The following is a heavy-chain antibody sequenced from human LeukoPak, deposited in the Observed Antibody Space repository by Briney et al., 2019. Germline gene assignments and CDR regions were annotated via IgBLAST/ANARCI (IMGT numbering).Heavy chain of an antibody. D-gene: IGHD3-3*02. CDR2: IRYDGSNK. V-gene: IGHV3-30*02. CDR1: GFTFSSYG. CDR3: EKEGPPPILYYGMDV. J-gene: IGHJ6*02. Sequence: PGGSLRLSCAASGFTFSSYGMHWVRQAPGKGLEWVAFIRYDGSNKYYADSVKGRFTISRDNSKNTLYLQMNSLRAEDTAVYYCEKEGPPPILYYGMDVWGQGTTVTVSS.